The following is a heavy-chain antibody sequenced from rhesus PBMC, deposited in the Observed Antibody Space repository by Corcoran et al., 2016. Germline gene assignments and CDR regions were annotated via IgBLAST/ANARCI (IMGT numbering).Heavy chain of an antibody. D-gene: IGHD6-25*01. V-gene: IGHV4-80*01. Sequence: QVQLQESGPALVKPSETLSLTCAVSGGSFTTYWWTWIRHPPGKGLEWIGEVHGNTGYNTYNPSLKIPGHISKDASTNQFSRALRSVTAADTAVYYCAKYGGGSWTPVFDYWGQGVLVTVSS. CDR2: VHGNTGYN. CDR1: GGSFTTYW. J-gene: IGHJ4*01. CDR3: AKYGGGSWTPVFDY.